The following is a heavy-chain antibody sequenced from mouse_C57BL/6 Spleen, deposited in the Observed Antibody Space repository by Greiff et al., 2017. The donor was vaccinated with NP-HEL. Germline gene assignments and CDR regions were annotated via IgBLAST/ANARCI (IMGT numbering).Heavy chain of an antibody. Sequence: QVQLQQPGAELVKPGASVKLSCKASGYTFTSYWMPWVKQRPGQGLEWIGMIHPNSGSTNYNEKFKSKATLTVDKSSCTAYMQLSSLTSEDSAVYYCARSRVANAMAYWGQGTSVTVSS. D-gene: IGHD1-1*01. V-gene: IGHV1-64*01. CDR3: ARSRVANAMAY. CDR2: IHPNSGST. CDR1: GYTFTSYW. J-gene: IGHJ4*01.